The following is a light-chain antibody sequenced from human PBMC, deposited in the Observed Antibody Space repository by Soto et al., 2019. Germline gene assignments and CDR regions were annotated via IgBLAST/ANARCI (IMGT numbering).Light chain of an antibody. CDR2: AAS. CDR3: QQSFRTPYT. Sequence: DIQMTQSPSSLSASVGDRVTITCRASQSINSYLNWYQQKPGKAPKLLIYAASSLQSGVPSRFSGSASGTDFTLTISSLQPDYFATYSCQQSFRTPYTFGQGTKLEIK. V-gene: IGKV1-39*01. J-gene: IGKJ2*01. CDR1: QSINSY.